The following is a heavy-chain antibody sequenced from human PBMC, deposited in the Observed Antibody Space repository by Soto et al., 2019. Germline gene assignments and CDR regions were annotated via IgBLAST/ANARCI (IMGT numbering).Heavy chain of an antibody. J-gene: IGHJ5*02. D-gene: IGHD5-12*01. CDR3: ARRYSIDEGGWFDP. CDR1: GGSFSGYY. Sequence: SETLSLTCAVYGGSFSGYYWSWIRQPPGKGLEWIGEINHSGSTNYNPSLKRRVTISVDTSKNQFSLKLSSVTAADTAVYYCARRYSIDEGGWFDPWGQGTLVTVT. V-gene: IGHV4-34*01. CDR2: INHSGST.